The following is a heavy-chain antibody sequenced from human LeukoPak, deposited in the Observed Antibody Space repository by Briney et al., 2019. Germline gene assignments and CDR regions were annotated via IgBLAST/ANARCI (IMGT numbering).Heavy chain of an antibody. CDR3: ARSNDYVFDF. CDR1: GYSFAAYW. CDR2: IYPGDSDT. Sequence: GESLKISCKGSGYSFAAYWIGWVRQMPGKGLEWMGVIYPGDSDTRYSPSFQGQVTISADESISAAYLQWSSLKASDTAMSYCARSNDYVFDFWGQGTLVTVSS. V-gene: IGHV5-51*01. D-gene: IGHD4-17*01. J-gene: IGHJ4*02.